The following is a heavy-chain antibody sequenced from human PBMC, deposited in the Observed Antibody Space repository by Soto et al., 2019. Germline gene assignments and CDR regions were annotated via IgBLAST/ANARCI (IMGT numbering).Heavy chain of an antibody. CDR3: ARGFRSPPDY. CDR2: ISPDGSSK. CDR1: GFTFNRQW. Sequence: GGSLRLSCVASGFTFNRQWMDWVRLTPGQWLEFVAKISPDGSSKYYLYSVNGLFTISRDNAKNSLYLQMNTLRDEDTAVYYCARGFRSPPDYWGQGTLVTVSS. J-gene: IGHJ4*02. V-gene: IGHV3-7*01.